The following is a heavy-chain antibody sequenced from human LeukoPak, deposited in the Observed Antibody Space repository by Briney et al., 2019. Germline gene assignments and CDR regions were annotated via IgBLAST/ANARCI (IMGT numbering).Heavy chain of an antibody. D-gene: IGHD1-1*01. CDR2: IWYDGSNK. V-gene: IGHV3-33*08. Sequence: GGSLRLSCAASGFTFSSYAMSWVRQAPGKGLEWVAVIWYDGSNKYYADSVKGRFTISRDNSKNTLYLQMNSLRAEDTAVYYCARENGREAYYFDYWGQGTLVTVSS. CDR1: GFTFSSYA. CDR3: ARENGREAYYFDY. J-gene: IGHJ4*02.